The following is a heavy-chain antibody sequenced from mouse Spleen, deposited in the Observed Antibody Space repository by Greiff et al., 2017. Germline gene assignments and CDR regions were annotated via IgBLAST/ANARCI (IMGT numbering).Heavy chain of an antibody. J-gene: IGHJ3*01. V-gene: IGHV1-54*01. CDR2: INPGSGGT. Sequence: VQLVESGAELVRPGTSVKVSCKASGYAFTNYLIEWVQQRPGQGLEWIGVINPGSGGTNYNEKFKGKATLTADTSSSTAYMQLSSLTSEDSAVYCCARSGGSSPPFAYWGQGTLVTVSA. CDR1: GYAFTNYL. CDR3: ARSGGSSPPFAY. D-gene: IGHD1-1*01.